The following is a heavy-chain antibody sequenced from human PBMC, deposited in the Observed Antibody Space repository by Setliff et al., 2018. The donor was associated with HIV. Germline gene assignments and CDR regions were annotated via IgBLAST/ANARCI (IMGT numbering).Heavy chain of an antibody. J-gene: IGHJ4*02. CDR2: ISSSSRSK. CDR1: GFTFSYYG. Sequence: GGSLRLSCAASGFTFSYYGMHWVRQAPGKGLEWVSSISSSSRSKYYADSVKGRFTISRDKAKNSLYLQMNSLRAEDTAVYYCGAIAAVGTALADYWGQGTLVTVSS. D-gene: IGHD6-13*01. CDR3: GAIAAVGTALADY. V-gene: IGHV3-21*01.